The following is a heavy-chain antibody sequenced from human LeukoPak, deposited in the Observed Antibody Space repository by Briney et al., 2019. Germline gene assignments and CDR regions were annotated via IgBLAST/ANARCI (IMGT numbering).Heavy chain of an antibody. J-gene: IGHJ5*02. CDR1: GYTLTELS. V-gene: IGHV1-24*01. D-gene: IGHD2-15*01. CDR3: ATSCGSCYSGWFDP. Sequence: ASVKVSCKVSGYTLTELSMHWVRQAPGKGLEWMEGFDPEDGETIYAQKFQGRVTMTEDTSTDTAYMELSSLRSEDTAVYYCATSCGSCYSGWFDPWGQGTLVTVSS. CDR2: FDPEDGET.